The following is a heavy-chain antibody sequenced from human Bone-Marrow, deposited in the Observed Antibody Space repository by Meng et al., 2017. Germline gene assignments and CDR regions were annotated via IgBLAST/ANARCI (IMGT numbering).Heavy chain of an antibody. CDR1: GDTFNSFT. V-gene: IGHV1-69*13. J-gene: IGHJ4*02. D-gene: IGHD3-10*01. CDR2: IIPMFGTT. Sequence: SVKVSCKASGDTFNSFTFNWVRQAPGQGLEWMGGIIPMFGTTEYAQKFQGRVTITADESTSTAYMELSSLRSEDTAVFYCAAASYGSGSYQLSDYWGQGTLVTVSS. CDR3: AAASYGSGSYQLSDY.